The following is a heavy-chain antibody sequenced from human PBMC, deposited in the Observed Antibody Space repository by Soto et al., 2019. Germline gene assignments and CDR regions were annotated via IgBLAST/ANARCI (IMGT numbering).Heavy chain of an antibody. CDR1: GFNFNTYA. CDR2: ISTGGDGT. V-gene: IGHV3-23*01. J-gene: IGHJ4*02. CDR3: AKSSGRRSGLPLYFDD. D-gene: IGHD1-26*01. Sequence: EVQLLESGGALVQPGGSLRLSCAASGFNFNTYAMNWVRQAPGKGLEWVSGISTGGDGTYYAVSVKGRFTVSRDNSKNTLYLQMNSLRAEDTAVYYCAKSSGRRSGLPLYFDDWGQGTLVTVSS.